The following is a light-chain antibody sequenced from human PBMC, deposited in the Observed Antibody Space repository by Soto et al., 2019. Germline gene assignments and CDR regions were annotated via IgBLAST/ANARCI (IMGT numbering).Light chain of an antibody. Sequence: EIVMTQSPGTLSVSPGERVTLSCRASQSVRSNLAWYQQKPGQAPRLLIYGASTRVTGIPARFSGSGSGTEFTLTIGSLQSEDFAVYSCQHYNTWPRSFGGGTKVDIK. CDR1: QSVRSN. V-gene: IGKV3-15*01. CDR2: GAS. J-gene: IGKJ4*01. CDR3: QHYNTWPRS.